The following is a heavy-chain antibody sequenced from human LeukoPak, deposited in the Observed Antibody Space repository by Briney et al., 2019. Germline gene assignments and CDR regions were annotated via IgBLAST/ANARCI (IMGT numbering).Heavy chain of an antibody. CDR2: ISGSGDSA. Sequence: GGSLRLSCAASEFTFSSYAMNWVRQAPGKGLEWVSGISGSGDSAYYADSVKGRFTISRDNSKNTLYLQMNSLRAEDTAVYYCARWGLYYGDPPGYFDLWGRGTLVTVSS. D-gene: IGHD4-17*01. V-gene: IGHV3-23*01. J-gene: IGHJ2*01. CDR1: EFTFSSYA. CDR3: ARWGLYYGDPPGYFDL.